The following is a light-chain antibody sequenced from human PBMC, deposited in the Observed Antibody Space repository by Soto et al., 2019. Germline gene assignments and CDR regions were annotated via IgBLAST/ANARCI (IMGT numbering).Light chain of an antibody. CDR2: EVS. CDR1: SSDVGGYNY. V-gene: IGLV2-14*01. CDR3: ISYTTSNTRV. Sequence: QSVLTQPASVSGSPGQSITISRTGTSSDVGGYNYVSWYQQHPGKAPKLMIYEVSNRPSGVSNRFSGSKSGNTASLTISGLQGEDEADYYCISYTTSNTRVFGTGTKLTVL. J-gene: IGLJ1*01.